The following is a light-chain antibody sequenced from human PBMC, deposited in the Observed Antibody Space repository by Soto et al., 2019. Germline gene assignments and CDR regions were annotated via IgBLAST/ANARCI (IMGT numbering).Light chain of an antibody. CDR1: QSVSSN. J-gene: IGKJ1*01. CDR3: QQYNNWPPWT. CDR2: DAS. V-gene: IGKV3-15*01. Sequence: EIVMTQSPAILSVSPGERATLSCRVSQSVSSNLAWYQQKPGQAPRLLIYDASSRATGIPARFSGSGSETEFTLTISSLQSEDSAVYYCQQYNNWPPWTFGQGTKVDIK.